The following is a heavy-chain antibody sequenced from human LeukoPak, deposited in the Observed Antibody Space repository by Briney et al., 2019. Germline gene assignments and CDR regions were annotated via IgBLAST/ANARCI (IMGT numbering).Heavy chain of an antibody. V-gene: IGHV4-34*01. CDR2: INHSGST. Sequence: SETLSLTCAVYGGSFSGYYWSWIRQPPGKGLEWIGEINHSGSTNYNPSLKSRVTISVDTSKDQFSLKLSSVTGADTAVYYCARHHYYDSSGYSEPYYYYYYMDVWGKGTTVTISS. CDR3: ARHHYYDSSGYSEPYYYYYYMDV. CDR1: GGSFSGYY. J-gene: IGHJ6*03. D-gene: IGHD3-22*01.